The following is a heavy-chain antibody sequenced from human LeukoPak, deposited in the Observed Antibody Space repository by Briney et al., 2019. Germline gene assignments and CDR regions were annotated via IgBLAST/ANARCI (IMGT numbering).Heavy chain of an antibody. J-gene: IGHJ6*02. D-gene: IGHD7-27*01. CDR2: ISGGGGST. V-gene: IGHV3-23*01. CDR3: VKSAWNYLGMGGLDV. Sequence: QPGGSLRLSCAASGLSFGSYAMNWVRQAPGKGLEWVTAISGGGGSTSYADSVKGRFTISRDNSKNTLNMQMTSLRTEDTAEYFCVKSAWNYLGMGGLDVWGQGTTVIVSS. CDR1: GLSFGSYA.